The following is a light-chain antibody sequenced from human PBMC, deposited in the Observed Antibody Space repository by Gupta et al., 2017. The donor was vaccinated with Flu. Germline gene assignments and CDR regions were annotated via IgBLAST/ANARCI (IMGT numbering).Light chain of an antibody. CDR2: RVS. CDR3: KQRNRTPWFT. V-gene: IGKV1-39*01. Sequence: DRVSQTCLASQGSSNYLNWYQQKPGESPQLLVYRVSSLQSGVPARFSGSGSGTDFTLNISRLEAEDVAAYFCKQRNRTPWFTFGPGTKLDIK. CDR1: QGSSNY. J-gene: IGKJ2*01.